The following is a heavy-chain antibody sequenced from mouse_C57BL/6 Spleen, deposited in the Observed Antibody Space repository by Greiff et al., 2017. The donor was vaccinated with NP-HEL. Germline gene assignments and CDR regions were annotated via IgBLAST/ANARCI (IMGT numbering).Heavy chain of an antibody. V-gene: IGHV1-64*01. D-gene: IGHD1-3*01. Sequence: QVQLQQPGAELVKPGASVKLSCKASGYTFTSYWMHWVKQRPGQGLEWIGMIHPNSGSTNYNEKFKSKATLTVDKSSSTAYMQLSSVTSEDSAVYYCARPYKGYCDYWGQGTTLTVSS. J-gene: IGHJ2*01. CDR1: GYTFTSYW. CDR2: IHPNSGST. CDR3: ARPYKGYCDY.